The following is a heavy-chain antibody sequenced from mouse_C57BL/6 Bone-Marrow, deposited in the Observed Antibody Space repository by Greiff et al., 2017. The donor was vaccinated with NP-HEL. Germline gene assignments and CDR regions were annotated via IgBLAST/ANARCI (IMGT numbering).Heavy chain of an antibody. CDR2: IYPRSGNT. D-gene: IGHD1-1*01. J-gene: IGHJ3*01. CDR3: ERWGYYGSSSFAY. V-gene: IGHV1-81*01. CDR1: GYTFTSYG. Sequence: VQLQQSGAELARPGASVKLSCKASGYTFTSYGISWVKQRTGQGLEWIGEIYPRSGNTYSNEKFKGKATLTADKSYSTAYMELRSLTSVDSAVYFCERWGYYGSSSFAYWGQGTLVTVSA.